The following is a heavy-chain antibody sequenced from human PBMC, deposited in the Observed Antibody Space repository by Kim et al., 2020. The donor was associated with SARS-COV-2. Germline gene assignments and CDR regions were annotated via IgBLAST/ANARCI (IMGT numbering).Heavy chain of an antibody. V-gene: IGHV4-59*01. J-gene: IGHJ5*02. D-gene: IGHD6-19*01. Sequence: TPSLKSRVTISVDTSKNQFSLKLSSVTAADTAVYYCARAWAVAGTNWFDPWGQGTLVTVSS. CDR3: ARAWAVAGTNWFDP.